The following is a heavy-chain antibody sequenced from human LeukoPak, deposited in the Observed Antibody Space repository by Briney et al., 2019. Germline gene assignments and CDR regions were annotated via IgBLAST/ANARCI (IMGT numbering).Heavy chain of an antibody. Sequence: SRTLSLTCAISGDSVSSNGAAWDWIRQSPSRGLEWLGRTYYRSQQWYSDYAPSVKGRITINAHTSQNQFSLHLNSVTPEDTAVYYCGRGTDFGVVTNWGQGTLVTVSS. CDR3: GRGTDFGVVTN. D-gene: IGHD3-3*01. CDR1: GDSVSSNGAA. V-gene: IGHV6-1*01. J-gene: IGHJ4*02. CDR2: TYYRSQQWYS.